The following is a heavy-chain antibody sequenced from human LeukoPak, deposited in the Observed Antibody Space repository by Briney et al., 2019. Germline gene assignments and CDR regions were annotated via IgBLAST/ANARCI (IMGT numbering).Heavy chain of an antibody. Sequence: SETLSLTCTVSGGSISSYYGSWIRQPPGKGLEWIGYIYYSGSTNYNPSLKSRVTISVDTSKNQFSLKLSSVTAADTAVYYCARGGRVVPGAFDIWGQGTMVTVSS. CDR3: ARGGRVVPGAFDI. CDR2: IYYSGST. J-gene: IGHJ3*02. V-gene: IGHV4-59*12. CDR1: GGSISSYY. D-gene: IGHD3-16*01.